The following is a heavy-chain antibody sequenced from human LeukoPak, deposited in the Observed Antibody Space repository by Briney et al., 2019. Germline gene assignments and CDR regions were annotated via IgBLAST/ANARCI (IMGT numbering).Heavy chain of an antibody. V-gene: IGHV3-74*01. CDR3: VRDLVVTKGF. CDR2: INSDGSST. Sequence: GGSLRLSCAASGFTFSSYGMHWVRQDPGKGLVWVARINSDGSSTTYADSVKGRFTISRDNAKNTLHLQMNSLRAEDTAVYFCVRDLVVTKGFWGQGTLVTVSS. CDR1: GFTFSSYG. J-gene: IGHJ4*02. D-gene: IGHD3-16*02.